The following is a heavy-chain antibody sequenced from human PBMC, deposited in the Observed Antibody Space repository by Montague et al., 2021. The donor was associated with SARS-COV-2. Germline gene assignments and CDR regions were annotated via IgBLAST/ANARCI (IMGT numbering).Heavy chain of an antibody. D-gene: IGHD3-9*01. V-gene: IGHV3-30*04. Sequence: SLRLSCAASGFTFSSYAMHWVRQAPGKGLEWVAVISYDGSNKYYADSVKGRFTISRDNSKNTLYLQMNSLRAEDTAVYYCARVFSAGFDWLFHSTSPVYYYYRDVWGKGTTVTVSS. CDR1: GFTFSSYA. CDR3: ARVFSAGFDWLFHSTSPVYYYYRDV. CDR2: ISYDGSNK. J-gene: IGHJ6*03.